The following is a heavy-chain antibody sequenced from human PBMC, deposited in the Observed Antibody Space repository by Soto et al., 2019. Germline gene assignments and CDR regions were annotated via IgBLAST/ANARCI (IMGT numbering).Heavy chain of an antibody. CDR3: ASGGGVGVAGSAAFDM. D-gene: IGHD3-3*01. CDR2: INPATGAA. V-gene: IGHV1-2*02. Sequence: QLHLVQSGAVVKKPGASVTVSCSASGYPVTAYYMHWVRQAPGRGLEWMGGINPATGAAKYTQTFQGRVTMTKDTSTSKVVLELSGLTSEDTAVFYCASGGGVGVAGSAAFDMWGQGTLVTVSS. CDR1: GYPVTAYY. J-gene: IGHJ3*02.